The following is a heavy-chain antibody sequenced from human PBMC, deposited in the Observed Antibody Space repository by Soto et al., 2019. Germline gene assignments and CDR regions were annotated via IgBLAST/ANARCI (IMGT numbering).Heavy chain of an antibody. J-gene: IGHJ4*02. CDR3: ARYDSSGYYYVPFDY. CDR1: GFTFSSYW. D-gene: IGHD3-22*01. CDR2: IRQDGSEK. Sequence: GGSLRLSCAASGFTFSSYWMSWVRQAPGKGLEWVANIRQDGSEKYYVDSVKGRFTISRDNSKNTLYLQMNSLRAEDTAVYYCARYDSSGYYYVPFDYWGQGTLVTVSS. V-gene: IGHV3-7*01.